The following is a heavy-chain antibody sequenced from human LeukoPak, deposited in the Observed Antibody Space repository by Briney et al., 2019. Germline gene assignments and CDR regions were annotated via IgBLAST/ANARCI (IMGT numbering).Heavy chain of an antibody. CDR3: ARDGAFGPGDKKGLDT. CDR1: GFSFSNYG. CDR2: IWYDGSHT. V-gene: IGHV3-30*12. D-gene: IGHD4/OR15-4a*01. J-gene: IGHJ5*01. Sequence: PGGSLRLSCTASGFSFSNYGMHWVRQASGKGLEWLALIWYDGSHTTHADSVKGRLTISRDNSKNTLYLQMNSLRAEDTAMYYCARDGAFGPGDKKGLDTWGHGTLVTVSS.